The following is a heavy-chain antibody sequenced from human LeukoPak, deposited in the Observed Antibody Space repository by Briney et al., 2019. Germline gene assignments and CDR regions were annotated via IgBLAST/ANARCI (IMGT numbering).Heavy chain of an antibody. J-gene: IGHJ3*02. V-gene: IGHV4-39*01. CDR2: MHYSGRA. CDR1: GGSVNSNNYY. Sequence: SETLSLTCTVSGGSVNSNNYYWGWTRQPPGKGPEWIGIMHYSGRAYYNPSLKSRITVSVDTSNNQVSLKLSSVTAADTAVYYCAATAYSGTSSGAFGIWGQGTMVTVSS. CDR3: AATAYSGTSSGAFGI. D-gene: IGHD1-26*01.